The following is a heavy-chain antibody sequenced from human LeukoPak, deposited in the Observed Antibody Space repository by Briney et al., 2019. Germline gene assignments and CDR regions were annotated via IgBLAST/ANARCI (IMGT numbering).Heavy chain of an antibody. CDR2: INRDGSIT. D-gene: IGHD3-10*01. Sequence: PGGSLSLSVEALEFTLSNHWLHWVRQPPGKGLVWVSRINRDGSITKYADSVKGRFTVSRDNAKNTLTLQMSSLGAEDTAVYYCARDKKSGESSEIDHWGQGTLVTVSS. V-gene: IGHV3-74*03. J-gene: IGHJ4*02. CDR1: EFTLSNHW. CDR3: ARDKKSGESSEIDH.